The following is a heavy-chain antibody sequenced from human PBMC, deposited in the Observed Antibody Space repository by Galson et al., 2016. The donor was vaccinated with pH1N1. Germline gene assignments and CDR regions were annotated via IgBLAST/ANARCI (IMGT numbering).Heavy chain of an antibody. CDR3: ARGNPVPD. D-gene: IGHD6-6*01. Sequence: SLRLSCAASGFTFSAYGMHWVRQAPGKGLEWVSYINGSSGTIRNYADAVKGRFTISRDNAKNSLFLQMNSLRVEDTAIYYCARGNPVPDWGRGTLVTVSS. J-gene: IGHJ4*02. CDR2: INGSSGTIR. CDR1: GFTFSAYG. V-gene: IGHV3-48*04.